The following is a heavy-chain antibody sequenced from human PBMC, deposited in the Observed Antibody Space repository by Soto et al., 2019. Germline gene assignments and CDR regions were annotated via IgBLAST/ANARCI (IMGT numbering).Heavy chain of an antibody. CDR1: GFTFSSYA. D-gene: IGHD1-26*01. CDR2: ISGSGGST. Sequence: SGGSLRLSCAASGFTFSSYAMSWVRQAPGKGLEWVSAISGSGGSTYYADSVKGRFTISRDNSKNTLYLQMNSLRAEDTAVYYCAKVGQWEPFYYFDYWGQGTLVTVS. CDR3: AKVGQWEPFYYFDY. J-gene: IGHJ4*02. V-gene: IGHV3-23*01.